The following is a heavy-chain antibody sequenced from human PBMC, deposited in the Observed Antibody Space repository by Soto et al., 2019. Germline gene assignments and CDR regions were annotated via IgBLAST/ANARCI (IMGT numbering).Heavy chain of an antibody. CDR1: GFTFSRFA. J-gene: IGHJ3*01. CDR3: AKDRGDILTDQNPKNHDSDV. CDR2: ISGSGGRR. Sequence: GGSLRLSCTQSGFTFSRFAMSWVFHAPLNWQERASFISGSGGRRFYADSVKGRFTISRDNFKNMLYLQMNSLRVEDTAIYYCAKDRGDILTDQNPKNHDSDVWGQGTMVTVSS. D-gene: IGHD3-9*01. V-gene: IGHV3-23*01.